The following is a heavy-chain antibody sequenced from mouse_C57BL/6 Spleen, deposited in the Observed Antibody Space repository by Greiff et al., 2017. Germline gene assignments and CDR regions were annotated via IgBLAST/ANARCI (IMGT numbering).Heavy chain of an antibody. J-gene: IGHJ4*01. D-gene: IGHD1-1*01. CDR1: GFTFSDYG. Sequence: EVQLVESGGGLVKPGGSLKLSCAASGFTFSDYGMHWVRQTPEKGLEWVAYISSCSSTIYYADTVKGRFTISRDNAKNTLFLQMTSLRSDDTAMYYCARYYGSLYAMDYWGQGTSVTVSS. V-gene: IGHV5-17*01. CDR2: ISSCSSTI. CDR3: ARYYGSLYAMDY.